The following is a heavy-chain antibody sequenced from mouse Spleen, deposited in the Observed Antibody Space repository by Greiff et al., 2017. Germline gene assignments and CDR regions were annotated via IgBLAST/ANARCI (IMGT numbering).Heavy chain of an antibody. D-gene: IGHD2-3*01. Sequence: VQLQQPGAELVKPGASVKVSCKASGYTFTSYWMHWVKQRPGQGLEWIGRIHPSDSDTNYNQKFKGKATLTVDKSSSTAYMQLSSLTSEDSAVYYCAPLYDGYPYWYFDVWGAGTTVTVSS. V-gene: IGHV1-74*01. J-gene: IGHJ1*01. CDR2: IHPSDSDT. CDR3: APLYDGYPYWYFDV. CDR1: GYTFTSYW.